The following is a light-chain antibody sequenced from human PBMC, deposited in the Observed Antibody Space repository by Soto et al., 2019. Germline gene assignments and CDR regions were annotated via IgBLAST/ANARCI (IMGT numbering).Light chain of an antibody. J-gene: IGKJ4*01. CDR2: DAS. Sequence: EIVLPKHPAPVSLSPAERATLSCWASQSLSSSFAWYQQKPGQAPRLLIYDASNRANGIPARFTGSGSGTDFTLTISSLEPEDFAVYFCQQRAGWPPTFGGGTKV. V-gene: IGKV3-11*01. CDR1: QSLSSS. CDR3: QQRAGWPPT.